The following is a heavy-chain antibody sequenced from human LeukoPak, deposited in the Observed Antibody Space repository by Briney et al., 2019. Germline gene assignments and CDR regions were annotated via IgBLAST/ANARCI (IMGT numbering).Heavy chain of an antibody. J-gene: IGHJ3*02. CDR3: ARVSIAARGDAFDI. Sequence: GGSLRLSCAASGFTFSSYSMNWVRQAPGKGLEWVSSISSSSSYIYYADSVKGRFTISRDNAKNSLYLQMNSLRAEDTAVYYRARVSIAARGDAFDIWGQGTMVTVSS. CDR2: ISSSSSYI. V-gene: IGHV3-21*01. CDR1: GFTFSSYS. D-gene: IGHD6-6*01.